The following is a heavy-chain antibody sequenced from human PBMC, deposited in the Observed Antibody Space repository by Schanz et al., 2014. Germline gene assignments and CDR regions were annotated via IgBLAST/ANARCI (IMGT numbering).Heavy chain of an antibody. J-gene: IGHJ3*01. CDR1: GFTFSGYG. Sequence: QVQLVESGGGVVQRGGSLRLSCAASGFTFSGYGMHWVRQAPGKGLEWISSMYINSGSTQYADSVKGRFIIPRDSSKNTLFLQMNSLGAEDTAVYFCARDGGRDGYNLAFDVWGQGTLVTVSS. V-gene: IGHV3-NL1*01. D-gene: IGHD5-12*01. CDR3: ARDGGRDGYNLAFDV. CDR2: MYINSGST.